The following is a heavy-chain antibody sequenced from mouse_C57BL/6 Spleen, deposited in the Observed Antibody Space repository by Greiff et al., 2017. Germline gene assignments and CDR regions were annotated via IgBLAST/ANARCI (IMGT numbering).Heavy chain of an antibody. D-gene: IGHD2-4*01. CDR3: AFYDYDGFAY. Sequence: QVQLQQPGAELVKPGASVKLSCKASGYTFTSYWMHWVKQRPGRGLEWIGRIDPNSGGTKYNEKFKSKATLTVDKPSSTAYMPLSSLTSEDSAVYYCAFYDYDGFAYWGQGTLVTVSA. CDR1: GYTFTSYW. J-gene: IGHJ3*01. CDR2: IDPNSGGT. V-gene: IGHV1-72*01.